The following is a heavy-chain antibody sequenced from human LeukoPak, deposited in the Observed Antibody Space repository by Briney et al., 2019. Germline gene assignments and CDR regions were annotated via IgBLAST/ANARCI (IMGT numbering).Heavy chain of an antibody. CDR2: IYSGGST. CDR3: ATPLDYYDTSGYHQGGD. J-gene: IGHJ4*02. CDR1: GFTVSSNY. V-gene: IGHV3-53*01. D-gene: IGHD3-22*01. Sequence: PGGSLRLSCAAPGFTVSSNYMSWVRQAPGKGLEWVSVIYSGGSTYYADSVKGRFTISRDNSKNTLYLQMNSLRAEDTAVYYCATPLDYYDTSGYHQGGDWGQGTLVTVSS.